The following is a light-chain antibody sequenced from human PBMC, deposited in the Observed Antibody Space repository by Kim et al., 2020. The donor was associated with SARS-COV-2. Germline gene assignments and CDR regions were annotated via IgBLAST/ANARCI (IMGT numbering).Light chain of an antibody. Sequence: VPPGQTALIPCSRHTLGKNYASWYQQRPGQSPVLVIYRDDKRPSGIPERFSGSNSGNTATLTISGTQAMDEADYYCQAWDTSIVLFGGGTQLTVL. J-gene: IGLJ2*01. CDR2: RDD. CDR1: TLGKNY. CDR3: QAWDTSIVL. V-gene: IGLV3-1*01.